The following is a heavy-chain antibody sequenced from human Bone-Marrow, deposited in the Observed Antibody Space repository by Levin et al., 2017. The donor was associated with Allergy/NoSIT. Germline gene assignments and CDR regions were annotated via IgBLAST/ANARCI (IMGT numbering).Heavy chain of an antibody. J-gene: IGHJ4*02. CDR2: IIPTIGAT. D-gene: IGHD6-13*01. CDR1: GGTFSSYA. V-gene: IGHV1-69*11. Sequence: ASVKVSCKTSGGTFSSYAVHWVRQAPGQGLEWMGRIIPTIGATKYTQKFQGRVTMTADAAASTASMELSSLRSEDTAVYYCARKSLETPAVGTPAGLGLDSWGQGTLVTVSS. CDR3: ARKSLETPAVGTPAGLGLDS.